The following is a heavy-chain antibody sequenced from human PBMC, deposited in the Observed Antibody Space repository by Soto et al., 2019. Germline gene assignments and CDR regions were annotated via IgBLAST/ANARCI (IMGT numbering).Heavy chain of an antibody. CDR2: ISGSGGST. Sequence: GGSLRLSCAASGFTFSSYAMSWVRQAPGKGLEWVSAISGSGGSTYYADSVKGRFTISRDNSKNTLYLQMNSLRAEETAVYYCVYQNYYDSSGYLQNFDYWGQGTLVTVSS. V-gene: IGHV3-23*01. J-gene: IGHJ4*02. CDR1: GFTFSSYA. CDR3: VYQNYYDSSGYLQNFDY. D-gene: IGHD3-22*01.